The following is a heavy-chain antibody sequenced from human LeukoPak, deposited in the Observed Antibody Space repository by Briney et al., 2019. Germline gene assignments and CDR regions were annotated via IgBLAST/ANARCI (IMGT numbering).Heavy chain of an antibody. CDR3: ARGRGYGSKLDY. D-gene: IGHD3-10*01. CDR1: GFTFSSYW. J-gene: IGHJ4*02. V-gene: IGHV3-74*01. CDR2: INSDGSST. Sequence: GWSLTLSCAASGFTFSSYWMHWVRQAPGKGLVWVSRINSDGSSTSYADSVKGRFTISRDNAKNTLYLQMNSLRAEDTAVYYCARGRGYGSKLDYWGQGTLVTVSS.